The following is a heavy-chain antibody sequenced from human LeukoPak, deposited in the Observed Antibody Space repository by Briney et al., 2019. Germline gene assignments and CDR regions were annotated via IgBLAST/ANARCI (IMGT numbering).Heavy chain of an antibody. CDR3: AGNYGPYYFDY. J-gene: IGHJ4*02. Sequence: SGGSLRLSCAASGFTFSNYGMHWVRQAPGKGLEWVAVIWYDGSNKYYADSVKGRFTISRDNSKNTLYLQMNSLRAEDTAVYYCAGNYGPYYFDYWGQGTQVTVSS. V-gene: IGHV3-33*01. CDR2: IWYDGSNK. CDR1: GFTFSNYG. D-gene: IGHD3-10*01.